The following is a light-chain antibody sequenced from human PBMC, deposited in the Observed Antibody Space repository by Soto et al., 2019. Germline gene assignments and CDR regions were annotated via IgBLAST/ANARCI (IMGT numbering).Light chain of an antibody. V-gene: IGKV4-1*01. CDR3: QHYYSIPWT. CDR1: QSVLSSSKNRNY. J-gene: IGKJ1*01. CDR2: WAS. Sequence: DIVMTQSPDSLAVSLGERATINCKSSQSVLSSSKNRNYLAWYQQKSGQPPKLLIYWASTRESGVPDRFSGSGSGTDVTLTISSLQAEDVAAYYCQHYYSIPWTFGQGTRVEIK.